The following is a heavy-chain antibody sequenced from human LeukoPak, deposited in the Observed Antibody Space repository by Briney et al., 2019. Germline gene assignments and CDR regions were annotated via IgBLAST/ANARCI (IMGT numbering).Heavy chain of an antibody. J-gene: IGHJ3*02. V-gene: IGHV4-61*08. CDR1: GGSISSGGYY. Sequence: PSETLSLTCTVSGGSISSGGYYWSWIRQPPGKGLEWIGYIHYSGSTNYNPSLKSRVTISADTSKNQFSLKLSSVTAADTAVYYCARDPGAGNWNYVRDAFDIWGQGTMVTVSS. CDR3: ARDPGAGNWNYVRDAFDI. D-gene: IGHD1-7*01. CDR2: IHYSGST.